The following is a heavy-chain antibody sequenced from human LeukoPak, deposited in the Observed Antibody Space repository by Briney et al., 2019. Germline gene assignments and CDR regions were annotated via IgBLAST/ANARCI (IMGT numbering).Heavy chain of an antibody. CDR3: AGGSVRYPDY. J-gene: IGHJ4*02. V-gene: IGHV4-61*02. D-gene: IGHD3-10*01. CDR2: IYTSGST. CDR1: GGSISSGSYY. Sequence: PSETLSLTCTVSGGSISSGSYYWSWIRQPAGKGLEWIGRIYTSGSTNYNPSLKSRVTISVDTSKNQFSLKLSSVTAADTAVYYCAGGSVRYPDYWGRGTLVTVSS.